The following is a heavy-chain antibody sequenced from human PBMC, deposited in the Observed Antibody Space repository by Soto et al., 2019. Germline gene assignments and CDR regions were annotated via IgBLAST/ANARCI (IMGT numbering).Heavy chain of an antibody. J-gene: IGHJ4*02. CDR1: GGSISSGGYS. Sequence: SETLSLTCAVSGGSISSGGYSWSWIRQPPGKGLDWIGYIYHSGSTYYNPSLKSRVTISVDRSKNQFSLKLSSVTAADTAVYYCVRVPDYWRQGTLVTVSS. CDR2: IYHSGST. CDR3: VRVPDY. V-gene: IGHV4-30-2*01.